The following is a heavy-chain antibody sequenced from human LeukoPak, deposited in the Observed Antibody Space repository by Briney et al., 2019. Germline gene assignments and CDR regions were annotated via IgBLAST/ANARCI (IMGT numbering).Heavy chain of an antibody. CDR2: IIPILGIA. D-gene: IGHD4-17*01. V-gene: IGHV1-69*04. Sequence: ASVKVSCKASGGTFSSYAISWVRQAPGQGLEWMGRIIPILGIANYAQKFQGRVTITADKSTSTAYMELSSLRSEDTAVYYRARDLRYGDYVSYYYYGMDVWGQGTTVTVSS. CDR1: GGTFSSYA. J-gene: IGHJ6*02. CDR3: ARDLRYGDYVSYYYYGMDV.